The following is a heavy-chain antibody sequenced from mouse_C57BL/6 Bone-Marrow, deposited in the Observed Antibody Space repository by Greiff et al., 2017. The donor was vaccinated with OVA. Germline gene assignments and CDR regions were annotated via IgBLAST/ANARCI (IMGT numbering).Heavy chain of an antibody. V-gene: IGHV1-50*01. CDR3: ARNLLWLRRGAY. CDR2: IDPSDSYT. J-gene: IGHJ3*01. CDR1: GYTFTSYW. Sequence: VQLQQSGAELVKPGASVKLSCKASGYTFTSYWMQWVKQRPGQGLEWIGEIDPSDSYTNYNQKFKGKATLTVDTSSSTAYMQLSSLTSEDSAVYYCARNLLWLRRGAYWGQGTLVTVSA. D-gene: IGHD2-2*01.